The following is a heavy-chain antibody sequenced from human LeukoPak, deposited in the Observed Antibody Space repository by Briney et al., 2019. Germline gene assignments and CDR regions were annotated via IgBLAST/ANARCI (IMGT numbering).Heavy chain of an antibody. CDR3: ARHDFWSGYYTAGPDY. CDR1: GFTFSNYA. CDR2: ISGSGGST. V-gene: IGHV3-23*01. D-gene: IGHD3-3*01. J-gene: IGHJ4*02. Sequence: PGGSLRLSCAASGFTFSNYAMSWVRQAPGKGLEWVSAISGSGGSTYYADSVKGRFTISRDNAKNSLYLQINSLRAEDTAVYYCARHDFWSGYYTAGPDYWGQGTLVTVSS.